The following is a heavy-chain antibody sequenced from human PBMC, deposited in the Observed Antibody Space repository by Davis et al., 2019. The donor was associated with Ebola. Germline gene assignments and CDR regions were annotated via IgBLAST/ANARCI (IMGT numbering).Heavy chain of an antibody. CDR1: GGSISSGGYS. J-gene: IGHJ6*02. CDR3: ARDHGVGNLDV. D-gene: IGHD3-16*01. Sequence: MPSETLSLTCAVSGGSISSGGYSWGWIRQPPGKGLEWIAYIYHSGSTHYNPSLRSRVTISVDTSENHFSLRLRSVTTADTAVYYCARDHGVGNLDVWGQGTTVTVSS. V-gene: IGHV4-30-2*01. CDR2: IYHSGST.